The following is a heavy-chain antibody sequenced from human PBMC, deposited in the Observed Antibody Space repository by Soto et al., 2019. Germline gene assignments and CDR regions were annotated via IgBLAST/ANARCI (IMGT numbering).Heavy chain of an antibody. V-gene: IGHV2-5*02. Sequence: QITLKESGPTLVKPTQTLTLTCTFSGFSLSTSGVGVGWIRQPPGNALECLALIYWDDDKRYSPSLKSRLTITKDTSKNQVVLTMTNRDPVDTAPYEGAHCQRYSSSLDFDYWGQGTLVTVSS. CDR1: GFSLSTSGVG. D-gene: IGHD6-13*01. CDR3: AHCQRYSSSLDFDY. J-gene: IGHJ4*02. CDR2: IYWDDDK.